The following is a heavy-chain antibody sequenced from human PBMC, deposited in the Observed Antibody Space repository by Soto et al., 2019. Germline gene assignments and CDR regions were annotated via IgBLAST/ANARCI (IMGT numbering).Heavy chain of an antibody. CDR2: IKQDGSER. V-gene: IGHV3-7*01. J-gene: IGHJ5*02. Sequence: EVQLVESGGGLVQPGGSLRISCVVSGLTFENFWMSWVRQARGKGLEWVANIKQDGSERYYLDSVRGRFTISRDNAENSLTLQMNGLRGAEKAGDYCARGGRDPYNWFDPWGQGTLVIVSS. D-gene: IGHD3-16*01. CDR3: ARGGRDPYNWFDP. CDR1: GLTFENFW.